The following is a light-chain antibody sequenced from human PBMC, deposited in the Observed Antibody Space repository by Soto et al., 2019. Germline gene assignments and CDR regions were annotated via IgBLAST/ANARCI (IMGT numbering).Light chain of an antibody. Sequence: DIQMTQSPSSLSASVGDRITISCRASQTISTYLNWYQHKPGRAPRLLISDVSTLQSGVPGRFRGSGSETEFTLIITCGLPEEFATYYCQQGYSIPALTFGEGTKVELK. CDR3: QQGYSIPALT. V-gene: IGKV1-39*01. CDR1: QTISTY. CDR2: DVS. J-gene: IGKJ4*01.